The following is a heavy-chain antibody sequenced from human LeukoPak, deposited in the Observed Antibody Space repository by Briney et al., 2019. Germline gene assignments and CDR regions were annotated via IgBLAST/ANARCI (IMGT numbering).Heavy chain of an antibody. J-gene: IGHJ3*02. CDR1: GFTFSSYS. CDR3: ARDPCGGDCYAFDI. D-gene: IGHD2-21*02. Sequence: PGGSLRLSCAASGFTFSSYSMNWVRQAPGKGLEWVAVIWYDGSNKYYADSVKGRFTISRDNSKYTLYLQMNSLRAEDTAVYYCARDPCGGDCYAFDIWGQGTMVTVSS. V-gene: IGHV3-33*08. CDR2: IWYDGSNK.